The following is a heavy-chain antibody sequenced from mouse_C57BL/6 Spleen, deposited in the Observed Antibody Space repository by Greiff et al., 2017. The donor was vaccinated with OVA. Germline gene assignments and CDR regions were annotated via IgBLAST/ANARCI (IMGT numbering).Heavy chain of an antibody. CDR2: IRLKSDNYAT. J-gene: IGHJ2*01. CDR1: GFTFSNYW. V-gene: IGHV6-3*01. CDR3: TGEGFSFDY. Sequence: EVQGVESGGGLVQPGGSMKLSCVASGFTFSNYWMNWVRQSPEKGLEWVAQIRLKSDNYATHYAESVKGRFTISRDDSKSSVYLQMNNLRAEDTGIYYCTGEGFSFDYWGQGTTLTVSS.